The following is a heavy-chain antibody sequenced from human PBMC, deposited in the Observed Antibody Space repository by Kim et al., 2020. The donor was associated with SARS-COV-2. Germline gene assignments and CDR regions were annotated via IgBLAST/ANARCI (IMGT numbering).Heavy chain of an antibody. D-gene: IGHD6-19*01. J-gene: IGHJ4*02. CDR2: ISSSGTTI. CDR1: GFTFSDYY. CDR3: ARDLHNSGGKFSQFDY. Sequence: GGSLRLSCAASGFTFSDYYMNWIRQAPGKGLEWVAYISSSGTTIYYADSVKGRFTISRDNGKNSVYLQMNSLRAEDTAMYYCARDLHNSGGKFSQFDYWGQGTLATVSS. V-gene: IGHV3-11*01.